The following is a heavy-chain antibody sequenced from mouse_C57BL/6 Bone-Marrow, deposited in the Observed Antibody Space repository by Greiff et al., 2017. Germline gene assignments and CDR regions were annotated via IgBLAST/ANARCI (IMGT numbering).Heavy chain of an antibody. D-gene: IGHD2-4*01. CDR1: GFTFSDYG. J-gene: IGHJ3*01. CDR3: ARMYYEYDWFAY. CDR2: ISSGSSTI. Sequence: EVKLMESGGGLVKPGGSLKLSCAASGFTFSDYGMHWVRQAPEKGLEWVAYISSGSSTIYYADTVKGRFTISRDNAKNTLFLQMTSLRSEDTAMYYCARMYYEYDWFAYWGQGTLVTVSA. V-gene: IGHV5-17*01.